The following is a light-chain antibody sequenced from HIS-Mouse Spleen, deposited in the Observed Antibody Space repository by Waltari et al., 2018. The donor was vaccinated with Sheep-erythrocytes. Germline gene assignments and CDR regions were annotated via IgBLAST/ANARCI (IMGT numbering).Light chain of an antibody. CDR1: SSDVGGYNL. Sequence: QSALTQPASVSGSPGQSIPISCPGTSSDVGGYNLVSWYQQHPGKAPKLMIYEGSKRPSGVSNRFSGSKSGNTASLTISGLQAEDEADYYCCSYAGSSTPWVFGGGTKLTVL. J-gene: IGLJ3*02. CDR2: EGS. CDR3: CSYAGSSTPWV. V-gene: IGLV2-23*01.